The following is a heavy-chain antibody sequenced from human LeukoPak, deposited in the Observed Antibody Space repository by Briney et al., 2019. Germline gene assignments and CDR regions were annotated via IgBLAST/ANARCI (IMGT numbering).Heavy chain of an antibody. CDR3: ARRGPYCSSTSCYRWFDP. CDR1: GGSISSSSYY. J-gene: IGHJ5*02. D-gene: IGHD2-2*01. Sequence: SETLSLTCTVSGGSISSSSYYWGWIRQPPGKGLEWIGSIYYSGSTYYNPSLKSRVTISVDTSKNQFSLKLSSVTAADTAVYYCARRGPYCSSTSCYRWFDPWGQGTLVTVSS. CDR2: IYYSGST. V-gene: IGHV4-39*07.